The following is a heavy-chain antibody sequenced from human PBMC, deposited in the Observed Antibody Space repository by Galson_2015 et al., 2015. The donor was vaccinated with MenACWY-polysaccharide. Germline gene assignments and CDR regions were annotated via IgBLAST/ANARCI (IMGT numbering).Heavy chain of an antibody. J-gene: IGHJ4*02. D-gene: IGHD2-2*03. CDR2: IKQDGSAI. CDR3: AGGSGYLIDD. Sequence: QAPGKGLEWVAIIKQDGSAIHYMDSVRGRFTISRDNAKNSLFLQMNGLRTEDTAVYYCAGGSGYLIDDWGQGTLVTVSS. V-gene: IGHV3-7*03.